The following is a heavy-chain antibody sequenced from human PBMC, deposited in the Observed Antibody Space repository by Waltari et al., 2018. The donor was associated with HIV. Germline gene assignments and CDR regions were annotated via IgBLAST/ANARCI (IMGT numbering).Heavy chain of an antibody. J-gene: IGHJ6*02. V-gene: IGHV3-74*01. Sequence: EVQLVESGGGLVQPRGSLRLSCAASGFTFRSYWMHWVRQAPGKGLVWVSRIHSDGSSTSYADFVKGRFTISRDNAKNTLYLEMNSLRAEDTAVYYCVRREATVVRGVYYYGMDVWGQGTTVTVSS. CDR2: IHSDGSST. D-gene: IGHD3-10*01. CDR3: VRREATVVRGVYYYGMDV. CDR1: GFTFRSYW.